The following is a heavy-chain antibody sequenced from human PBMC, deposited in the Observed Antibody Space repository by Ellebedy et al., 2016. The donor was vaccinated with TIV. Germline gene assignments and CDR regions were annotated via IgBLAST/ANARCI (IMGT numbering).Heavy chain of an antibody. CDR3: ASSSERPLTLWGLDYYYGMDV. CDR1: GGTFSSYA. Sequence: AASVKVSCKASGGTFSSYAISWVRQAPGQGLEWMGGIIPIFGTANYAQKFQGRVTITADESTSTAYMELNSLRSEDTAVYYCASSSERPLTLWGLDYYYGMDVWGQGTTVTVSS. V-gene: IGHV1-69*13. D-gene: IGHD2-21*01. CDR2: IIPIFGTA. J-gene: IGHJ6*02.